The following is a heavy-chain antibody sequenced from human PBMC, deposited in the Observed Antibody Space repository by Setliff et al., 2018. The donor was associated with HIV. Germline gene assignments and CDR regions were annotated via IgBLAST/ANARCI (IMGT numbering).Heavy chain of an antibody. CDR1: GDIPRHYG. D-gene: IGHD3-10*01. CDR2: VIPVFGEP. J-gene: IGHJ4*02. V-gene: IGHV1-69*13. Sequence: GASVKVSCKASGDIPRHYGFNWVRQAPGQGLEWVGSVIPVFGEPHYAQRFQGRVTITADRSSNTAYMEIMSLRSDDTATYYCGRGVLYGLSEYWGPGSLGTVSS. CDR3: GRGVLYGLSEY.